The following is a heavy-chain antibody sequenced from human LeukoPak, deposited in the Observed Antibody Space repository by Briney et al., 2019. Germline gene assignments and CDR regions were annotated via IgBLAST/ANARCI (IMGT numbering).Heavy chain of an antibody. J-gene: IGHJ4*02. CDR3: ARHQLRGFLDDN. CDR2: IYYSGNT. V-gene: IGHV4-59*08. Sequence: SETLSLTCTVSGGSISSHYWSWIQQPPGKGLEWIGCIYYSGNTNYNPSLESRVTISVDTSKNQFSLKLSSVTAADTAVYYCARHQLRGFLDDNWGQGTLVTVSS. D-gene: IGHD3-10*01. CDR1: GGSISSHY.